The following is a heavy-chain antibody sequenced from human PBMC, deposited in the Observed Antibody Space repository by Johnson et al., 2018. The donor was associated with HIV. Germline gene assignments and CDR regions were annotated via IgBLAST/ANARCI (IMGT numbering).Heavy chain of an antibody. D-gene: IGHD1-1*01. Sequence: EQLVESGGGLVQPGGSLRLSCAASGFTFSDAWMNWVRQAPGKGLEWVGRIKSKTDGGTTDYAAPVKGRFTISRDDSKNTLYLQMNSLKTEDTAVYFCTTRTWSDAFDIWGRGTMVTVSS. J-gene: IGHJ3*02. CDR2: IKSKTDGGTT. CDR3: TTRTWSDAFDI. CDR1: GFTFSDAW. V-gene: IGHV3-15*01.